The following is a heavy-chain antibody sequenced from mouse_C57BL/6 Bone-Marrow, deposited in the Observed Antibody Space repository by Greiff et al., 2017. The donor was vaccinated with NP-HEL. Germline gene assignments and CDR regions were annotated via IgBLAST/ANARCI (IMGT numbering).Heavy chain of an antibody. V-gene: IGHV3-6*01. CDR1: GYSITSGYY. J-gene: IGHJ4*01. CDR3: ARAYGSSPYYYAMDY. D-gene: IGHD1-1*01. Sequence: EVKLMESGPGLVKPSQSLSLTCSVTGYSITSGYYWNWIRQFPGNQLEWMGYISYDGSNNYNPSLNNRISITRDTSKNQFFLKLNSVTTEDTAPDYCARAYGSSPYYYAMDYWGQGTSVTVSS. CDR2: ISYDGSN.